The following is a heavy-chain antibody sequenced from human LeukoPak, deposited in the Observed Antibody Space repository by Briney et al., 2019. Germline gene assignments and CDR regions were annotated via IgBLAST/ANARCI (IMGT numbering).Heavy chain of an antibody. CDR2: ISGSGGST. Sequence: GGSLRLSCAASGFTFSSYAMSWDRQAPGKGLEWVSAISGSGGSTYYADSVKGRFTISRDNSKNTLYLQMNSLRAEDTAVYYCARDPPGGIGEYFQHWGQGTLVTVSS. V-gene: IGHV3-23*01. CDR3: ARDPPGGIGEYFQH. CDR1: GFTFSSYA. D-gene: IGHD2-15*01. J-gene: IGHJ1*01.